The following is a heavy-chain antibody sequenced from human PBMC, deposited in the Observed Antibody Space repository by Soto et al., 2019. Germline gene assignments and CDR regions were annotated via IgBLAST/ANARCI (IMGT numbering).Heavy chain of an antibody. CDR3: TRVERGHGIYYYGSGSRLFDP. CDR1: GYTFTSYG. D-gene: IGHD3-10*01. CDR2: ISAYNGNT. Sequence: ASVKVSCKASGYTFTSYGISWVRQAPGQGLEWMGWISAYNGNTNYAQKLQGRVTMTTDTSTSTAYMELRSLRSDDTAVYYCTRVERGHGIYYYGSGSRLFDPWGQGTLVTVSS. J-gene: IGHJ5*02. V-gene: IGHV1-18*04.